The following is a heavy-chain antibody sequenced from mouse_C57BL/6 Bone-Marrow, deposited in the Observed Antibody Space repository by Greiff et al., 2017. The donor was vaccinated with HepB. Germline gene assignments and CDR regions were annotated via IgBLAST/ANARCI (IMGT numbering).Heavy chain of an antibody. CDR1: GYTFTSYW. Sequence: QVQLKQSGAELVKPGASVKMSCKASGYTFTSYWITWVKQRPGQGLEWIGDIYPGSGSTNYNEKFKSKATLTVDTSSSTAYMQLSSLTSEDSAVYYCARNYAAYFWFAYWGQGTLVTVSA. CDR2: IYPGSGST. V-gene: IGHV1-55*01. CDR3: ARNYAAYFWFAY. D-gene: IGHD1-1*01. J-gene: IGHJ3*01.